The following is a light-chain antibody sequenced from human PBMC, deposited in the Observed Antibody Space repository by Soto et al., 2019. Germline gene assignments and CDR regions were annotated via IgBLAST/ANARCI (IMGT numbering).Light chain of an antibody. J-gene: IGLJ2*01. Sequence: QSVLTQPASVSGSPGQSITISCTGTSSDIGAYNYVSWYQQHPGKAPKLMIYDVNIRPSGVSNRFSGSKSGNTASLTISGLQAEDEADYYCTSWTTSTTMTFGGGTKVTVL. V-gene: IGLV2-14*03. CDR3: TSWTTSTTMT. CDR2: DVN. CDR1: SSDIGAYNY.